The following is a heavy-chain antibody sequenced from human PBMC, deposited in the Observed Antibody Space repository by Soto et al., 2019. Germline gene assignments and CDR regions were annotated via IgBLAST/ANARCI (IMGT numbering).Heavy chain of an antibody. CDR3: AREDYDILAGYYYYYGMDV. CDR2: INPSGGST. J-gene: IGHJ6*02. V-gene: IGHV1-46*01. D-gene: IGHD3-9*01. CDR1: GYTFTSYY. Sequence: QVQLVQSGAEVKKPGASVKVSCKASGYTFTSYYMHWVRQAPGQGLAWMGIINPSGGSTSYAQKFQGKVTMTSDTSTSTVYMELSSLRSEYTAVYYCAREDYDILAGYYYYYGMDVWGQGTTVTVSS.